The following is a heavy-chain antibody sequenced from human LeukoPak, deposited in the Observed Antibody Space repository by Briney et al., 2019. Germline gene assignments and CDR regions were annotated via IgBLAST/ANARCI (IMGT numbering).Heavy chain of an antibody. Sequence: GGSLRLSCAASGFTFSSYAMSWVRQAPGKGLEWVSAISGSGGSTYYADSVKGRFTISRDNSKNTLYLQMNSRRAEDTAVYYGAKDRRSLGRYFDWSYYYYGMAVWGQGTTVTVSS. J-gene: IGHJ6*02. D-gene: IGHD3-9*01. CDR3: AKDRRSLGRYFDWSYYYYGMAV. CDR1: GFTFSSYA. V-gene: IGHV3-23*01. CDR2: ISGSGGST.